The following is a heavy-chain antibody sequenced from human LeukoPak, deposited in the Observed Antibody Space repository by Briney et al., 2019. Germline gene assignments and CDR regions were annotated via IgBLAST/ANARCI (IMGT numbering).Heavy chain of an antibody. D-gene: IGHD3-22*01. CDR2: IYYSGST. V-gene: IGHV4-39*01. CDR1: GGSISSSSYY. J-gene: IGHJ4*02. Sequence: SETLSLTCTVSGGSISSSSYYWGWIRQPPGKGLEWIGSIYYSGSTYYNPSLKSRVTISVDTSKNQFSLKLSSVTAADTAVYYCVRQTDYYDSSGYYQRYFDYWGQGTLVTVSS. CDR3: VRQTDYYDSSGYYQRYFDY.